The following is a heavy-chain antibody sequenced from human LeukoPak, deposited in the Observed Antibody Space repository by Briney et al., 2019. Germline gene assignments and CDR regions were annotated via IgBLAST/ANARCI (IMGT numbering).Heavy chain of an antibody. J-gene: IGHJ4*02. V-gene: IGHV1-18*01. CDR3: ARKYSSSWPNCIFDY. Sequence: ASVKVSCKASGYTFTSYGISWVRQAPGQGLEWMGWISAYNGNTNYAQKLQGRVTMTTDTSTSTAYMELRSLRSDDTAVYYCARKYSSSWPNCIFDYWGQGTLVTVSS. CDR1: GYTFTSYG. D-gene: IGHD6-13*01. CDR2: ISAYNGNT.